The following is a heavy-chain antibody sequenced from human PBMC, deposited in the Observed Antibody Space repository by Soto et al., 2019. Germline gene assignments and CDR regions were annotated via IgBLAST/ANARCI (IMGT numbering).Heavy chain of an antibody. Sequence: GGSLRLSCAASGFTFSSYSMNWVRQAPGKGLEWVSSISSSSSYIYYADSVKGRFTISRDNAKNSLYLQMNSLRAEDTAVYYCASGSYYYDSSGYESYNWFDPWGQGTLVTVSS. CDR3: ASGSYYYDSSGYESYNWFDP. V-gene: IGHV3-21*01. CDR2: ISSSSSYI. CDR1: GFTFSSYS. J-gene: IGHJ5*02. D-gene: IGHD3-22*01.